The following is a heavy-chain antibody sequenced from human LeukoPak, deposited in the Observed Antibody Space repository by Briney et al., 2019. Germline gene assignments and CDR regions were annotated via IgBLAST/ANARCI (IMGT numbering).Heavy chain of an antibody. CDR3: VKSSCRPTSCASDH. J-gene: IGHJ4*02. D-gene: IGHD2-2*01. Sequence: PGGSLRLPCAASGFTFSDYAMSWVRQAPGQGLEWLSGLTTAGDSTYYASSVKGRCTITRDNSRNTLFLQMNSLRAEDTAVYFCVKSSCRPTSCASDHWGQGTLVTVSS. CDR1: GFTFSDYA. V-gene: IGHV3-23*01. CDR2: LTTAGDST.